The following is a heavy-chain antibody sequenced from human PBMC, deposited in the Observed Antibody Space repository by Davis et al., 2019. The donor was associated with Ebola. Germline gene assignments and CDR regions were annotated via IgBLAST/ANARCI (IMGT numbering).Heavy chain of an antibody. J-gene: IGHJ6*04. CDR2: ISSSSNYI. D-gene: IGHD3/OR15-3a*01. CDR1: GFTFSSNS. V-gene: IGHV3-21*01. CDR3: AKDGLEEYYYYYGMDV. Sequence: GESLKISCAASGFTFSSNSMNWVRQAPGKGLKWVSFISSSSNYIYYADSVKGRFTVSRDNAKNSLYLQMNSLRAEDTAVYYCAKDGLEEYYYYYGMDVWGKGTTVTVSS.